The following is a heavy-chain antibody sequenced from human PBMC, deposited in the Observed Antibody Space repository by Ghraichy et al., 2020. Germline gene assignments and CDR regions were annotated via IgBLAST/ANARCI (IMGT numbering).Heavy chain of an antibody. D-gene: IGHD6-13*01. Sequence: GGSLRLSCAASGFTFSNYAMSWVRQAPGKGLAWVSGLSGSGDSTYYADSVKGRFTISKDNSKNTLYLQMNSLRAEDTAVYYCAKEILSNSWYYFDSWGQGTLVTVYS. CDR1: GFTFSNYA. J-gene: IGHJ4*02. V-gene: IGHV3-23*01. CDR2: LSGSGDST. CDR3: AKEILSNSWYYFDS.